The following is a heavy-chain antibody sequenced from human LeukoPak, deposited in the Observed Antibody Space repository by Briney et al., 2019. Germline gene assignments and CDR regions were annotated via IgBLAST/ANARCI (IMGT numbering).Heavy chain of an antibody. J-gene: IGHJ6*03. V-gene: IGHV4-4*07. D-gene: IGHD6-19*01. CDR3: AREGQWLVRGYYYMDV. CDR2: IYTSGST. Sequence: SETLFLTCTVSGGSISSYYWSWIRQPAGKGLEWIGRIYTSGSTNYNPSLKSRVTMSVDTSKNQFSLKLSSVTAADTAVYYRAREGQWLVRGYYYMDVWRKGTTVTVSS. CDR1: GGSISSYY.